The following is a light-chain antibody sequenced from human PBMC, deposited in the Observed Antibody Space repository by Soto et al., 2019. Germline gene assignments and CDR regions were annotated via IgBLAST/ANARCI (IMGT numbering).Light chain of an antibody. CDR3: QQSYSTHIT. V-gene: IGKV1-39*01. CDR2: AAS. J-gene: IGKJ5*01. CDR1: QSISNH. Sequence: DIQMTQSPSSLSASVEDRVIITCRASQSISNHLNWYQQKPGKAPKLRIFAASSLQSGVPSRFSGSRSGPDFTLTISSLQPEDFATYYCQQSYSTHITFGQGTRLE.